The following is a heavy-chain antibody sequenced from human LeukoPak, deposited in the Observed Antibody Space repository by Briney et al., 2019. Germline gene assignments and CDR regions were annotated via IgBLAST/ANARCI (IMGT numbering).Heavy chain of an antibody. CDR2: ISGSGGST. CDR3: AKDDACSGGSCYLFDY. V-gene: IGHV3-23*01. D-gene: IGHD2-15*01. J-gene: IGHJ4*02. CDR1: GFTFSSYA. Sequence: PGGSLRLSCAASGFTFSSYAMSWVRQAPGKGLEWVSAISGSGGSTYYADSVKGRFTISRDSSKNTLYLQMNSLRAEDTAVYYCAKDDACSGGSCYLFDYWGQGTLVTVS.